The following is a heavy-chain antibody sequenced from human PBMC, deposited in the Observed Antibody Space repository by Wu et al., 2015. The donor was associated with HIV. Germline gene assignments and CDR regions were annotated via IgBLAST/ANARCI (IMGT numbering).Heavy chain of an antibody. CDR1: GGTFTRYA. CDR3: ARTDGLVDGGNSGYDY. D-gene: IGHD4-23*01. CDR2: IIPIFETV. V-gene: IGHV1-69*15. Sequence: QVQLVQSGAEVKKPGSSVKVSCKASGGTFTRYALTWVQQAPGQGLEWMGRIIPIFETVNYAQKFQGRVTITADDSTNTAYMELSNLRSEDTAVYYCARTDGLVDGGNSGYDYWGQGTLVTVSS. J-gene: IGHJ4*02.